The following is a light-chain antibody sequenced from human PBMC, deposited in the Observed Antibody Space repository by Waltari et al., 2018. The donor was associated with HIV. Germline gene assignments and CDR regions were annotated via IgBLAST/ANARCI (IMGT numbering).Light chain of an antibody. CDR2: YNS. Sequence: SYVLRQPPSVSVAPGKTASVPCGGEHLGDQSVHCYQQRPGQAPLLIIFYNSDRPSGISERFSGSNSVGAATLTITRVEAGDEADYYCQVWDPLSDHPVFGTGTKVTVL. V-gene: IGLV3-21*04. CDR1: HLGDQS. J-gene: IGLJ1*01. CDR3: QVWDPLSDHPV.